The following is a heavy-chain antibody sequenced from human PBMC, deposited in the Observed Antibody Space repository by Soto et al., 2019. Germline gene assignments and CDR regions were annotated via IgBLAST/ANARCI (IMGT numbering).Heavy chain of an antibody. Sequence: SETLSLTCTVSGGSISDYYWSWIRQPPGKGLEWIGYFSYGGGTNNSPSLKSRATISGDTSKNQFSLKLTSVAVADTATYFCARLQVAVPHYWGQGTLVTVSS. CDR1: GGSISDYY. J-gene: IGHJ4*02. D-gene: IGHD2-15*01. CDR3: ARLQVAVPHY. CDR2: FSYGGGT. V-gene: IGHV4-59*08.